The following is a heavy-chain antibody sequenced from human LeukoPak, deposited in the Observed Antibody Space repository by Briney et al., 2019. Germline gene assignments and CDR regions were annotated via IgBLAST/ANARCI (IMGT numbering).Heavy chain of an antibody. CDR2: IYYSGST. V-gene: IGHV4-59*11. J-gene: IGHJ2*01. CDR3: ARGCGDYMGWYFDL. CDR1: GGSISSHY. D-gene: IGHD4-17*01. Sequence: SETLSLTCTVSGGSISSHYWSWIRQPPGKGLEWIGYIYYSGSTNYNPSLKSRVTISVDTSKNQFSLKLSSVTAADTAVYYCARGCGDYMGWYFDLWGRGTLVTVSS.